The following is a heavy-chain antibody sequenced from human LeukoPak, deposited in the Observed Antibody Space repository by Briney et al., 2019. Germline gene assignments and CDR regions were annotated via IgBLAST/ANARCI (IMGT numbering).Heavy chain of an antibody. J-gene: IGHJ4*02. D-gene: IGHD3-3*01. CDR3: AKANDYDFWSGYYTDY. CDR1: GGSIGTYY. CDR2: IYYSGST. Sequence: SETLSLTCTVSGGSIGTYYWNWIRQPPGKGLEWIGYIYYSGSTNYNPSLKSRVTISLDTSKNRFSLTLTSVTAADTAVYYCAKANDYDFWSGYYTDYWGQGTLVTVSS. V-gene: IGHV4-59*01.